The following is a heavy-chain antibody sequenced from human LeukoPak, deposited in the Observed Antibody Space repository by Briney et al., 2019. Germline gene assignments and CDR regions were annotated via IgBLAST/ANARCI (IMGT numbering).Heavy chain of an antibody. V-gene: IGHV1-8*01. D-gene: IGHD6-19*01. CDR3: ALTYSSGWYKGKYYFDY. J-gene: IGHJ4*02. Sequence: GASVPVSYKACGYTFTSYDINWVQQATGQGLEWMGWMNPNSGNAGYAQKFQVRVTITMNTSISTAYMELSSLRSEGTAVYYCALTYSSGWYKGKYYFDYWGQGTLVTVSS. CDR2: MNPNSGNA. CDR1: GYTFTSYD.